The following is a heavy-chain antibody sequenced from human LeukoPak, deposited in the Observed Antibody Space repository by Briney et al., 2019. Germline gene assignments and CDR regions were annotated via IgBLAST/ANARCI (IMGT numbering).Heavy chain of an antibody. V-gene: IGHV4-34*01. Sequence: SETLSLTCAVYGGSFSGYYWSWIRQPPGKGLEGIGEINHSGSTNYNPSLKSRVTISVDTSKNQFSLKLSSVTAADTAVYYCAXXXXXXXPYYFDYWGQGT. J-gene: IGHJ4*02. CDR2: INHSGST. CDR3: AXXXXXXXPYYFDY. CDR1: GGSFSGYY.